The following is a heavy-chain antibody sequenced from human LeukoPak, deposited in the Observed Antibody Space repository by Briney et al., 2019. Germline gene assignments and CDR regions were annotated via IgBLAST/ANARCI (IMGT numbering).Heavy chain of an antibody. CDR2: IGTTSNDI. J-gene: IGHJ4*02. Sequence: GSLRLSCAASGFTFSTYSMNWVRQAPGKGLEWVSSIGTTSNDIYYADSVKGRFTISRDNAKNSLFLQMISLRLEDTAVYYCARDPYDSLSSFDLWGQGTLVTVSS. V-gene: IGHV3-21*01. D-gene: IGHD6-6*01. CDR1: GFTFSTYS. CDR3: ARDPYDSLSSFDL.